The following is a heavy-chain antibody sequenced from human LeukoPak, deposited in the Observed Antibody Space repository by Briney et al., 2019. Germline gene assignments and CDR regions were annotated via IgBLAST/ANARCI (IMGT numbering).Heavy chain of an antibody. CDR1: GNSFPSSG. Sequence: ASVKVSCKASGNSFPSSGISLLRQAPGQGLEWLGWISTHDGDTKYAQNVQGRATMTTDTSTNTAYMELRSLRFDDTAVYYCARASIWAYYFDSWGQGTLVTVSS. V-gene: IGHV1-18*04. J-gene: IGHJ4*02. D-gene: IGHD7-27*01. CDR3: ARASIWAYYFDS. CDR2: ISTHDGDT.